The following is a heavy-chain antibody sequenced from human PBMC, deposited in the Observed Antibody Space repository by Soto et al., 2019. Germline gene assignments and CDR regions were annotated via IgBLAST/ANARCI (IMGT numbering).Heavy chain of an antibody. Sequence: ESGGGVVQPGRSLRLSCAASGFTFSSYGMHWVRQAPGKGLEWVAVISSDGSNKEYADSVKGRFTISRDNSKNTLYLQMIRLRADDTAVYYCATLLPVSIAVAGEGSHGQGGDYWGQGTLVIFSS. V-gene: IGHV3-30*03. CDR3: ATLLPVSIAVAGEGSHGQGGDY. CDR1: GFTFSSYG. CDR2: ISSDGSNK. J-gene: IGHJ4*02. D-gene: IGHD6-19*01.